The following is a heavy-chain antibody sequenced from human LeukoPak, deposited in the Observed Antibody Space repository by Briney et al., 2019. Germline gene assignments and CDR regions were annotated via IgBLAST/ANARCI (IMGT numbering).Heavy chain of an antibody. D-gene: IGHD3-10*01. CDR1: GGSISSSSYY. CDR2: IYYSGST. Sequence: SETLSLTCTVSGGSISSSSYYWGWIRQPPGKGLEWIGSIYYSGSTYYNPSLKSRVTISVDASKNQFSLKLSSVTAADTAVYYCARLYPPVWFGELWIPPYIDYWGQGTLVTVSS. J-gene: IGHJ4*02. V-gene: IGHV4-39*07. CDR3: ARLYPPVWFGELWIPPYIDY.